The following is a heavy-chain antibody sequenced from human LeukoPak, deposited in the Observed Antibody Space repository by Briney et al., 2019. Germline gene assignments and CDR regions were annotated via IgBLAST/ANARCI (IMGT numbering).Heavy chain of an antibody. CDR2: ISSGGNTI. D-gene: IGHD3-10*01. CDR1: GFTFSDYY. CDR3: ARAKGSYSFDY. V-gene: IGHV3-11*01. Sequence: GGSLRLSCAASGFTFSDYYMSWMRQAPGKGLEWVSYISSGGNTIYYADSVKGRFTISRDNAHNSLYLQMNSLRAEDTAVYYCARAKGSYSFDYWGQGTLVTVSS. J-gene: IGHJ4*02.